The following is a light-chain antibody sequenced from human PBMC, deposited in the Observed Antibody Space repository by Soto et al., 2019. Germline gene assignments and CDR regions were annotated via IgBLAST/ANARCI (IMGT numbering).Light chain of an antibody. CDR1: QSIRSD. CDR3: QQYNNWPPFT. Sequence: EIVMTQSPATLSVSPLERATLSCRASQSIRSDLAWYQQRPGQAPRLLIYDASTRAAGIPARFIGSGSGTEFTLTISSLQSEDFAVYHCQQYNNWPPFTFGPGTKVDIK. J-gene: IGKJ3*01. V-gene: IGKV3-15*01. CDR2: DAS.